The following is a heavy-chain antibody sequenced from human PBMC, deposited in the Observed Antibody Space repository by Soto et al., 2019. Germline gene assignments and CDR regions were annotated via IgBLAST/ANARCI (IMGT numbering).Heavy chain of an antibody. CDR3: ARSLDYYYHYGLDV. CDR2: IYDTGTT. J-gene: IGHJ6*02. Sequence: QVQLQESGPGLVKPSQTLSLTCTVSGASISSSDHYWAWIRQPPGRGLEWIGHIYDTGTTYYSSSLKSRLSISVDTSRNQFSLRLNSVTAADTAVYFCARSLDYYYHYGLDVWGQGTTVIVSS. V-gene: IGHV4-30-4*01. CDR1: GASISSSDHY.